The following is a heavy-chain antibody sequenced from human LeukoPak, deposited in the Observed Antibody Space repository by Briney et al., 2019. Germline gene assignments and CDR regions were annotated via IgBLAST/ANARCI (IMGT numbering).Heavy chain of an antibody. J-gene: IGHJ4*02. CDR1: GFTFSSYA. V-gene: IGHV3-23*01. Sequence: GGSLRLSCAASGFTFSSYAMSWVRQAPGKGLEWVSAISGSGGSTYYADSVRGRFTISRDNSKNTLYLQMNSLRAEDTAVYYCAKVLGSRANIAATWDYWGQGTLVTVSS. CDR3: AKVLGSRANIAATWDY. CDR2: ISGSGGST. D-gene: IGHD5-12*01.